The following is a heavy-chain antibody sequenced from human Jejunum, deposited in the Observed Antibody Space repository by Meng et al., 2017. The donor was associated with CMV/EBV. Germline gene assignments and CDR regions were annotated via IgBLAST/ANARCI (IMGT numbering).Heavy chain of an antibody. CDR1: GYTFMEHG. Sequence: QVLLVRAGAEVKKPGASVKVSCKTSGYTFMEHGISWVRQAPGQGLEWVGWISPYNGNTDSAQKIQGRVTMTTDTSTSTVYLELKNLKSDDTAIYYCARDSSDDYFDYWGQGTLVTVSS. CDR3: ARDSSDDYFDY. D-gene: IGHD2-21*02. CDR2: ISPYNGNT. V-gene: IGHV1-18*01. J-gene: IGHJ4*02.